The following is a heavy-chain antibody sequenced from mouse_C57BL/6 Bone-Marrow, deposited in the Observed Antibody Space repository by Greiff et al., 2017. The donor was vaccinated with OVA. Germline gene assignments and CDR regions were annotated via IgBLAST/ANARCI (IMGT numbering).Heavy chain of an antibody. CDR2: FHPYNDDT. V-gene: IGHV1-47*01. J-gene: IGHJ3*01. D-gene: IGHD2-4*01. CDR1: GYTFTTYP. Sequence: QVQLKQSGAELVRPGTSVKMSCKASGYTFTTYPIEWMKQNHGKSLEWIGNFHPYNDDTKYNEKFKGKATLTVEKSSSTVYLELSRLTSDDSAVYYCARPGDYDGDWFAYWGQGTLVTVSA. CDR3: ARPGDYDGDWFAY.